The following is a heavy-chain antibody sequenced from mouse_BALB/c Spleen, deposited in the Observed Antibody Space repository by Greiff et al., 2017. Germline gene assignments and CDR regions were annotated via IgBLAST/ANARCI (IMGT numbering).Heavy chain of an antibody. J-gene: IGHJ2*01. D-gene: IGHD1-1*01. V-gene: IGHV1-7*01. CDR1: GYTFTSYW. CDR3: AREEYYYGSRHFDY. CDR2: INPSTGYT. Sequence: QVHVKQSGAELAKPGASVKMSCKASGYTFTSYWMHWVKQRPGQGLEWIGYINPSTGYTEYNQKFKDKATLTADKSSSTAYMQLSSLTSEDSAVYYCAREEYYYGSRHFDYWGQGTTLTVSS.